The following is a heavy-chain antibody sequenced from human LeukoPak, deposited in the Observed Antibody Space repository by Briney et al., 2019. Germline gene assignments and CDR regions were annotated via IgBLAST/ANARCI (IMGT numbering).Heavy chain of an antibody. CDR3: ARGRQQMTYFDY. CDR1: GFTFSDYY. D-gene: IGHD6-13*01. V-gene: IGHV3-11*01. J-gene: IGHJ4*02. Sequence: GGSLRLSCAASGFTFSDYYMSWIRQAPGKGLEWVSYISSSGSTIYYADSVKGRFTISRDNAKNSLHLQVSSLRAEDTAVYYCARGRQQMTYFDYWGQGTLVTVSS. CDR2: ISSSGSTI.